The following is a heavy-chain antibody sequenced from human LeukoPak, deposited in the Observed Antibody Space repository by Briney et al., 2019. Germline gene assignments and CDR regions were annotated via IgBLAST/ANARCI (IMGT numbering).Heavy chain of an antibody. CDR3: AKRGVVIRVILVGFHKEAYYFDS. D-gene: IGHD3-22*01. CDR1: GFTFTNYA. Sequence: GGSLRLSCAASGFTFTNYAMSWVRQAPGKGLEWVSAIVGGGGTTFYADSVKGRFTISRDNAKNTVYLQMKSLRAEDTAVYFCAKRGVVIRVILVGFHKEAYYFDSWGQGALVTVSS. J-gene: IGHJ4*02. CDR2: IVGGGGTT. V-gene: IGHV3-23*01.